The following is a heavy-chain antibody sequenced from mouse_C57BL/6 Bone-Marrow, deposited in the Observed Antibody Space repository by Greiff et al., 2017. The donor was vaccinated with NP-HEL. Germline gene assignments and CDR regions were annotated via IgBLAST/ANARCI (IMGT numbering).Heavy chain of an antibody. Sequence: VQLKQSGGGLVQPGGSLSLSCAASGFTFTDYYMSWVRQPPGKALEWMGFIRNKANGYTTEYSASVKGRFTIYRENYQSILYLKVNALRAEDSTTYHCARSIYYDYADGPFYAMDYGGQGTSVTVSS. CDR2: IRNKANGYTT. J-gene: IGHJ4*01. V-gene: IGHV7-3*01. CDR3: ARSIYYDYADGPFYAMDY. CDR1: GFTFTDYY. D-gene: IGHD2-4*01.